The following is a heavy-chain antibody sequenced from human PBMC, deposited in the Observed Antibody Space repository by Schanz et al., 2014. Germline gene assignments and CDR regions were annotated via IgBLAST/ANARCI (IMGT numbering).Heavy chain of an antibody. Sequence: QVQLVESGGGLVKPGGSLRLSCAASGFTFSDYYMNWIRQAPGKGLEWVSYISNSGYTIYYADSVKGRFTISRDNAKTSLYLQMNSLRAEDPAVYYCARHPPPYSSSPYYWYYGMDVWGQGTTVTVSS. J-gene: IGHJ6*02. D-gene: IGHD6-6*01. V-gene: IGHV3-11*01. CDR3: ARHPPPYSSSPYYWYYGMDV. CDR1: GFTFSDYY. CDR2: ISNSGYTI.